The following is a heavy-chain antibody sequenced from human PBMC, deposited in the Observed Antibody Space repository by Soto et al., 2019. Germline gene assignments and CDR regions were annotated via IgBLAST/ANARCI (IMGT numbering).Heavy chain of an antibody. Sequence: GGSVRLSCAASGFTLSSYSMNWVRQAPGKGLEWVSSISSSSSYIYYADSVKGRFTISRDNAKNSLYLQMNSLRAEDTAVYYCARYLQLVAYYYGMDVWGQGTTVTVSS. D-gene: IGHD6-6*01. CDR3: ARYLQLVAYYYGMDV. J-gene: IGHJ6*02. CDR2: ISSSSSYI. V-gene: IGHV3-21*01. CDR1: GFTLSSYS.